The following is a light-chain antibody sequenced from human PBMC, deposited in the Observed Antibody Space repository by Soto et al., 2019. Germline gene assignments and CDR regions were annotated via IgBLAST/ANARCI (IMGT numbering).Light chain of an antibody. V-gene: IGKV3-15*01. CDR3: QQYNNWPYT. Sequence: EIVMTQSPATLSVSPGERATLSCRASQSVSSNLAWYQQKPGQAPRLLIYNASTRATGIPARFSGSGSGTEFILTISSLQSEDFAIYYCQQYNNWPYTFGQGTTLEIK. J-gene: IGKJ2*01. CDR1: QSVSSN. CDR2: NAS.